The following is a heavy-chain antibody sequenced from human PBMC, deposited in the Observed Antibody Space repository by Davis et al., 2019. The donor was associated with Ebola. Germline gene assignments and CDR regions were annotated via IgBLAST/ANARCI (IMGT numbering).Heavy chain of an antibody. CDR3: AGIRGQWLED. V-gene: IGHV4-34*01. Sequence: SQTLSLTCAVYRESFSGDYWTWTRQSPGKGMEWIGEINHSGRTYYNPSLNGRVTISLDTSKRQVSLKLNSVAAADSALYYCAGIRGQWLEDWGQGTRVTVSS. CDR1: RESFSGDY. J-gene: IGHJ4*02. CDR2: INHSGRT. D-gene: IGHD6-19*01.